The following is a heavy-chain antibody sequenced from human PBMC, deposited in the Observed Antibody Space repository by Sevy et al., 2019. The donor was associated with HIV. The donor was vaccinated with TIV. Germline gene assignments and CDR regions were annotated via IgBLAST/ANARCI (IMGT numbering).Heavy chain of an antibody. CDR3: AKDGGLRLRRAIDY. J-gene: IGHJ4*02. CDR2: ISGSGGST. D-gene: IGHD5-12*01. Sequence: GGSLRLSCAASGFTFSSYAMSWVRQAPGKGLEWVSAISGSGGSTYYADSVKGRFTISKDNSKKTLYLQMNSLRAEDTAVYSRAKDGGLRLRRAIDYWGQGTLVTVSS. CDR1: GFTFSSYA. V-gene: IGHV3-23*01.